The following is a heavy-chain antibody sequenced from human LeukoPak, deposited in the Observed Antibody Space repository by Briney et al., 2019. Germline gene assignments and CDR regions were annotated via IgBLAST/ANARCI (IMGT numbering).Heavy chain of an antibody. D-gene: IGHD2/OR15-2a*01. J-gene: IGHJ4*02. CDR3: ARLSITTSLRLYYFDY. V-gene: IGHV5-51*01. Sequence: GESLKISCKGSGYSFTSYWIGWVRQMPGKGLELMGIIYPGDSETRYSPSFQGQVTISADKSVNTAYLQWSSLRASDTAIYYCARLSITTSLRLYYFDYWGQGTLVTVPS. CDR1: GYSFTSYW. CDR2: IYPGDSET.